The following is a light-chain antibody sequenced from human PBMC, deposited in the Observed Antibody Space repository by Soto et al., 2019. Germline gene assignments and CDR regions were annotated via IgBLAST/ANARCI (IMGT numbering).Light chain of an antibody. CDR2: LNSDGSH. J-gene: IGLJ3*02. V-gene: IGLV4-69*01. Sequence: QSVLTQSPSASASLGASVKLTCTLSSGHNSFAIAWHQQQPEKGPRYLMKLNSDGSHTKGDGIPDRFSGSSSGAERYLIISSLQSEDEADYYCQTWATGIRVFGGGTKVTVL. CDR1: SGHNSFA. CDR3: QTWATGIRV.